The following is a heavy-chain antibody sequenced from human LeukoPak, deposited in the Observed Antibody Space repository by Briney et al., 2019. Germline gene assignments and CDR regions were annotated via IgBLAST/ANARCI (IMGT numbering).Heavy chain of an antibody. D-gene: IGHD3-3*01. CDR3: ARQNNFDFWSGFFDY. CDR1: GGSFSNYNYY. CDR2: IHYVGST. V-gene: IGHV4-39*01. J-gene: IGHJ4*02. Sequence: SETLSLTCTVSGGSFSNYNYYWGWVRQSPGKGVEWIGSIHYVGSTYYNPSLKSRVTISVDTSKNQFSLNLSSVTAADTAVYYCARQNNFDFWSGFFDYWGLGALVTVSS.